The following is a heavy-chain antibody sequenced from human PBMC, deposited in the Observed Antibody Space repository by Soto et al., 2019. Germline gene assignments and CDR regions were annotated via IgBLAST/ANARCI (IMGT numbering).Heavy chain of an antibody. D-gene: IGHD3-16*01. CDR1: GGSISSHF. CDR3: ARDDDTDILAAFGI. J-gene: IGHJ3*02. V-gene: IGHV4-59*11. CDR2: IHSSGKT. Sequence: SETLSLTCTVSGGSISSHFWTWLRQPPGMGLEWIGNIHSSGKTDYAPSLKSRVTISLDTSKNQFSLKLSSMTAADTAMYCCARDDDTDILAAFGIWGQGKMVTVSS.